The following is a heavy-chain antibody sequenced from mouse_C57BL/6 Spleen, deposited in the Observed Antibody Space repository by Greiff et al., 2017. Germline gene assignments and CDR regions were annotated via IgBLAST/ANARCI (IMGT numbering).Heavy chain of an antibody. CDR1: GFSLTSYA. CDR2: IWTGGGT. Sequence: VKLMESGPGLVAPSQSLSITCTVSGFSLTSYAISWVRQPPGKGLEWLGVIWTGGGTNYNSALKSRLSISKDKSKSHVFLKMTSLHTHDTARYYCARHLSTVVAPPFDYWGQGTTLTVSS. CDR3: ARHLSTVVAPPFDY. D-gene: IGHD1-1*01. V-gene: IGHV2-9-1*01. J-gene: IGHJ2*01.